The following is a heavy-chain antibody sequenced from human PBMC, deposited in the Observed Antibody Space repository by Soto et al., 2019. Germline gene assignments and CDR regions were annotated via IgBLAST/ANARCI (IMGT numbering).Heavy chain of an antibody. V-gene: IGHV4-34*01. D-gene: IGHD2-2*01. CDR1: GGAFSVYY. CDR2: INHSGST. CDR3: AITSHRPYDDCGMDV. J-gene: IGHJ6*02. Sequence: SETLSLTCAVYGGAFSVYYWSWIRQPPGKGLEWIGEINHSGSTNYNPSLKSRVTVSVDTSKNQFSLKLSSVTAADTAVYYCAITSHRPYDDCGMDVWGQGTTVTVSS.